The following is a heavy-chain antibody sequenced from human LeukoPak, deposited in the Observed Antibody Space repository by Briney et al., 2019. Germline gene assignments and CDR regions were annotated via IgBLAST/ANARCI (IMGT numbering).Heavy chain of an antibody. Sequence: GRSLRLSCAASGFSFSSYGMHWVRQAPGKGLEWVANIKQDGSEKYYVDSVKGRFTISRDNAKNSLYLQMNSLRAEDTAVYYCARDRYRPLGDWGQGTLVTVSS. CDR2: IKQDGSEK. J-gene: IGHJ4*02. CDR1: GFSFSSYG. V-gene: IGHV3-7*03. D-gene: IGHD1-26*01. CDR3: ARDRYRPLGD.